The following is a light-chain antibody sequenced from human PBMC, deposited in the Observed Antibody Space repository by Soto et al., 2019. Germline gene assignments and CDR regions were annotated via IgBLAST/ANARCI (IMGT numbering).Light chain of an antibody. CDR2: DVT. Sequence: QSALTQPRSVSGSPGQSVTISCTGTSNDVGGYDYVSWYQQYPGKAPTYILYDVTKRPSGVPDRFSGSKSGNTASLIISGLRPEDEADYYCSSQTASATVLFGGGTKLTVL. CDR1: SNDVGGYDY. CDR3: SSQTASATVL. V-gene: IGLV2-11*01. J-gene: IGLJ2*01.